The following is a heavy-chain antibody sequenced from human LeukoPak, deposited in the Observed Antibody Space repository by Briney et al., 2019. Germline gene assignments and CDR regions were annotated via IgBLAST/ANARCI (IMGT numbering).Heavy chain of an antibody. J-gene: IGHJ6*04. CDR3: AELGITMIGGA. CDR2: IGDVSDNT. D-gene: IGHD3-10*02. Sequence: PGGTLRLSCAASGFTFRNYGLTWVRQAPGKGLDWVSSIGDVSDNTYYAASVKGRFTISRDNAKNSLYLQMNSLRAEDTAVYHCAELGITMIGGAWGKGTTVTISS. V-gene: IGHV3-21*01. CDR1: GFTFRNYG.